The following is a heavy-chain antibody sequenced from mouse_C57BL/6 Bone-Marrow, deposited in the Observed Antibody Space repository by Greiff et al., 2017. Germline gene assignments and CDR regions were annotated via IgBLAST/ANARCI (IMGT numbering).Heavy chain of an antibody. V-gene: IGHV14-4*01. CDR3: TGSQAWFAY. Sequence: VQLQQSGAELVRPGASVKLSCTASGFNIKDDYMHWVKQRPEQGLEWIGWIDPENGDTEYASKVQGKATIAADTSSNTAYLQLSSLTSEDTAVYYCTGSQAWFAYWCQGTLVTVSA. D-gene: IGHD1-1*01. J-gene: IGHJ3*01. CDR1: GFNIKDDY. CDR2: IDPENGDT.